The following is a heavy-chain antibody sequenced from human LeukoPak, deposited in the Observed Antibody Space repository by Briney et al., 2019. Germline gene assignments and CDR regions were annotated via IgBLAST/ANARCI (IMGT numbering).Heavy chain of an antibody. CDR2: ISSSGGST. D-gene: IGHD5-12*01. J-gene: IGHJ4*02. Sequence: GGSLTLSRLCSGLIYSSYGMSWVRQAPAKGLEWVSAISSSGGSTYYADSVKGWFTISRDNSKNTLYLQMNSLRAEDTGVYYCAKGQVGYNVDYWGQGTLVTVSS. CDR1: GLIYSSYG. V-gene: IGHV3-23*01. CDR3: AKGQVGYNVDY.